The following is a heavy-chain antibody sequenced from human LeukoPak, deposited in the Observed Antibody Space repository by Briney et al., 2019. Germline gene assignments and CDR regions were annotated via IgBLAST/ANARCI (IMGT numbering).Heavy chain of an antibody. D-gene: IGHD5-12*01. Sequence: ASETLSLTCTVSGGSISSYYWSWIRQPPGKGLEWIGYIYYSGSTNYNPSLKSRVTISVDTSKNQFSLKLSSVTAADTAVYYCARVTVATLFHAFDIWGQGTMVTVSS. CDR2: IYYSGST. J-gene: IGHJ3*02. V-gene: IGHV4-59*01. CDR3: ARVTVATLFHAFDI. CDR1: GGSISSYY.